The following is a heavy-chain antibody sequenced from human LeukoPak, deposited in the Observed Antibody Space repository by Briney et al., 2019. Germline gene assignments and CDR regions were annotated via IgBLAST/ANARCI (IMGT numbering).Heavy chain of an antibody. CDR2: FDPEDGET. J-gene: IGHJ4*02. CDR1: GYTLTELS. D-gene: IGHD3-22*01. Sequence: ASVKVSCKVSGYTLTELSMHWVRQAPGKGLEWMGGFDPEDGETIYAQKFQGRVTMTEDTSADTAYMELSSLRSEDTAVYYCATTYYYDSSGYYRKLYYFDYWGQGTLVTVSS. V-gene: IGHV1-24*01. CDR3: ATTYYYDSSGYYRKLYYFDY.